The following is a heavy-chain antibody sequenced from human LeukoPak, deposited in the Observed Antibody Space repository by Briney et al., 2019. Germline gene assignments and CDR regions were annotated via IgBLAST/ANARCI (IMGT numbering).Heavy chain of an antibody. Sequence: SETLSLTCSVSGGSINNHIWSWIRQPPGKGLEWIGYISYSGSANYNPSLKSRVTISVDTSKNQFSLKVTSVTAADTAVYYCARAGAYCGGDCYAYFDYWGQGTLVTVSS. J-gene: IGHJ4*02. CDR3: ARAGAYCGGDCYAYFDY. CDR1: GGSINNHI. CDR2: ISYSGSA. D-gene: IGHD2-21*02. V-gene: IGHV4-59*11.